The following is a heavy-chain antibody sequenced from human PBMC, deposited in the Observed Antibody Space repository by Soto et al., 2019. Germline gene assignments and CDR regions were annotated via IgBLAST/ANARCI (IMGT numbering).Heavy chain of an antibody. D-gene: IGHD4-17*01. CDR3: DHPRGYGVFDAVDI. J-gene: IGHJ3*02. V-gene: IGHV3-23*01. Sequence: GGSLRLSCAASGFTFSSYAMSWVRQAPGKGLEWVSAISGSGGSTYYADSVKGRFTISRDNSKNTLYLQMNSLRAEDTAVYYCDHPRGYGVFDAVDIWGQGTMVTVSS. CDR2: ISGSGGST. CDR1: GFTFSSYA.